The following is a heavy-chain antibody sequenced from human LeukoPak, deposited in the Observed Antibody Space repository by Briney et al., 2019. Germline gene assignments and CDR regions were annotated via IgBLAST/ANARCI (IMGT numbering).Heavy chain of an antibody. CDR1: GFIFSSDT. Sequence: GGSLRLSCVASGFIFSSDTMNWVRQAPGEGLEWVSYITSGSTTISYADSVKGRFTISRDNAKNSLFLQMDSLRGEDTAVYYCARARAGRFDYWGQGTLVTVSS. CDR3: ARARAGRFDY. D-gene: IGHD6-13*01. CDR2: ITSGSTTI. J-gene: IGHJ4*02. V-gene: IGHV3-48*04.